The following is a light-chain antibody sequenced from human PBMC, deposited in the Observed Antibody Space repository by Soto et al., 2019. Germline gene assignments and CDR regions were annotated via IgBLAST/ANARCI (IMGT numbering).Light chain of an antibody. Sequence: EMLMTQSPATRSVSPLEVAILSFMVSQSVTTKLAWYQQRPGQPPRLLIFGASSRATGIPDRFSGSGSGTDFTLTISRLEPEDFAVFYCQQYGTLPLTFGGGTKVDI. J-gene: IGKJ4*01. V-gene: IGKV3-20*01. CDR3: QQYGTLPLT. CDR1: QSVTTK. CDR2: GAS.